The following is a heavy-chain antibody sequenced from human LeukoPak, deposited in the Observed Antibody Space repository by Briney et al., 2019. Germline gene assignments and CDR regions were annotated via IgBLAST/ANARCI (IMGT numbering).Heavy chain of an antibody. Sequence: SETLSLTCTVSGGSISSGDYYWSWIRQPPGKGLEWIGYIYYSGSTYYNPSLKSRVTISVDTSKNQFSLKLSSVTAADTAVYYCARHPQAAAGPMKRIYNWFDPWGQGTLVTVSS. CDR3: ARHPQAAAGPMKRIYNWFDP. D-gene: IGHD6-13*01. V-gene: IGHV4-30-4*01. J-gene: IGHJ5*02. CDR1: GGSISSGDYY. CDR2: IYYSGST.